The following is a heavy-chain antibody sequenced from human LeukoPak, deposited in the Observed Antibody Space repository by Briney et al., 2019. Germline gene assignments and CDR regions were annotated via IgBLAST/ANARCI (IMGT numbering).Heavy chain of an antibody. V-gene: IGHV4-34*01. J-gene: IGHJ4*02. CDR1: GGSFSGYY. Sequence: SETLSLTCAVYGGSFSGYYWSWIRQPPGKGLEWIGEINHSGSTNYNPSLKSRVTISVDTSKNQFSLKLSSVTAADTAEYYCARGLSTVLRYFDWLPYYFDYWGQGTLVTVSS. CDR2: INHSGST. CDR3: ARGLSTVLRYFDWLPYYFDY. D-gene: IGHD3-9*01.